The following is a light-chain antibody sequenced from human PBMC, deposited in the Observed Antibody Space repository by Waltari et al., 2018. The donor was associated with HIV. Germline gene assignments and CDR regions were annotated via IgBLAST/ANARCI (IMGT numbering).Light chain of an antibody. CDR2: DVS. CDR1: SSDVGKFDY. Sequence: QSALTQPRSVSGSPGQSVTISCTGSSSDVGKFDYVSCYQYHPAKAPKVMIFDVSKRPSGVPDRFSGSKSGNTASLTISGLQAEDEADYYCCSYAGRDTFVLFGGGTKLTVL. J-gene: IGLJ2*01. V-gene: IGLV2-11*01. CDR3: CSYAGRDTFVL.